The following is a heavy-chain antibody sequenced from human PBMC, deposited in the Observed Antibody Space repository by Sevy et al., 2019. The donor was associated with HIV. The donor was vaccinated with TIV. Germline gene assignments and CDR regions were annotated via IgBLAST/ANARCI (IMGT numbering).Heavy chain of an antibody. CDR3: AKGLGMVQGVLLGDDV. Sequence: GGSLRLSCAASGFTFSRYGMHWVRQAPGKGLEWVAFIRYDGSTKYYAESVKGRFIISRDNSKDTVYLQMNSLRVDDTSLYYCAKGLGMVQGVLLGDDVWGQGTMVTVSS. CDR1: GFTFSRYG. J-gene: IGHJ3*01. CDR2: IRYDGSTK. D-gene: IGHD3-10*01. V-gene: IGHV3-30*02.